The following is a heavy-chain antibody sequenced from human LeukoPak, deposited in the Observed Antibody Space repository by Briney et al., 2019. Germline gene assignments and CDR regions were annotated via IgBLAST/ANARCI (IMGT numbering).Heavy chain of an antibody. V-gene: IGHV4-34*01. D-gene: IGHD6-19*01. CDR3: ARGWRSSGWYVQSPHYFDY. J-gene: IGHJ4*02. Sequence: PGGSLRLSCAASGFTFSSYSMNWVRQPPGKGLEWIGEINHSGSTNYNPSLKSRVTISVDTSKNQFSLKLSSVTAADTAVYYCARGWRSSGWYVQSPHYFDYWGQGTLVTVSS. CDR1: GFTFSSYS. CDR2: INHSGST.